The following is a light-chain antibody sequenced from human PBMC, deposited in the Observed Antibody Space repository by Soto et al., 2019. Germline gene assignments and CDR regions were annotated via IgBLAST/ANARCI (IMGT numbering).Light chain of an antibody. J-gene: IGLJ2*01. Sequence: QSALTQPASVSGSPGQSITISCTGTSSDVGSYNLVSWYQHHPGKAPRLMIYEVIKRPSGVSNRFSGYKSGNTASLTISGLQAEDEADYYCCSYAGSSTFVVFGGGTKLTVL. V-gene: IGLV2-23*02. CDR2: EVI. CDR3: CSYAGSSTFVV. CDR1: SSDVGSYNL.